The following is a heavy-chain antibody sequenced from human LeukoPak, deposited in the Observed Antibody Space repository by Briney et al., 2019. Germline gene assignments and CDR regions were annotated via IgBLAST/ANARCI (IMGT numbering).Heavy chain of an antibody. J-gene: IGHJ6*01. CDR3: ARAYYDILAGYRYGMDV. CDR2: INHSGST. V-gene: IGHV4-34*01. Sequence: PSETLSLTCAVYGVSFSGYYWIWIRQPPGKGLEWIGEINHSGSTNYNPSLKSRVTISVETTKTQFSLKLSSVTAADTAVYSCARAYYDILAGYRYGMDVWGEGTTVTVSS. D-gene: IGHD3-9*01. CDR1: GVSFSGYY.